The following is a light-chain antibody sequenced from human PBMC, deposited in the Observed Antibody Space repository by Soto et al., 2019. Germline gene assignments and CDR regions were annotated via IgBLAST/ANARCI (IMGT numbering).Light chain of an antibody. J-gene: IGLJ1*01. CDR3: FSYTSSGTYV. Sequence: QSVLTQPDSVSGSPGQSITISCTGTSSDVGNYKYVSWYQQHPGKAPKLMIYEVSNRPSGVSNRFSGSKSGNTASLTISGLQAEDETDYYCFSYTSSGTYVFGTGTKVTLL. CDR1: SSDVGNYKY. CDR2: EVS. V-gene: IGLV2-14*01.